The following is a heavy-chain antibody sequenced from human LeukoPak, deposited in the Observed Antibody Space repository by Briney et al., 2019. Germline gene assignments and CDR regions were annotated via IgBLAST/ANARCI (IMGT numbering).Heavy chain of an antibody. J-gene: IGHJ4*02. V-gene: IGHV3-21*01. CDR1: GFTFNTFW. D-gene: IGHD2-21*01. Sequence: GGTLRLSCAASGFTFNTFWMHWVRQAPGKGLEWVSSITSESTFTHYADAVKMKGRFTISRDNTKNSVYLQMNSLRVEDTAVYYCARGQFCGGDCFYFDYWGQGILVTVSS. CDR2: ITSESTFT. CDR3: ARGQFCGGDCFYFDY.